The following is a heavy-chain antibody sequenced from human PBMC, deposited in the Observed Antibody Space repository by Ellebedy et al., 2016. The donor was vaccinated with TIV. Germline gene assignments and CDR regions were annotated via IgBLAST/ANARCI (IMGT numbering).Heavy chain of an antibody. Sequence: GESLKISCAASGCTFSDYCISWARQGPGKGLQWVPNIKQGGSAKRYVDSVKGRFNISRDKAKRSLYLKMNSLRAKDTAVYYCAREAISYATSDYYFDYWGQGTLLTVSS. J-gene: IGHJ4*02. CDR3: AREAISYATSDYYFDY. CDR2: IKQGGSAK. CDR1: GCTFSDYC. D-gene: IGHD3-16*01. V-gene: IGHV3-7*01.